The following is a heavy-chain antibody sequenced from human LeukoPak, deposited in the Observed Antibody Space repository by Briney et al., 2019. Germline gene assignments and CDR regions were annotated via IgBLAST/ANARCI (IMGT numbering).Heavy chain of an antibody. J-gene: IGHJ5*02. CDR1: GFTFSSYS. Sequence: GGSLRLSCAACGFTFSSYSMNWVRQAPGKGLEWVSSISRTSSYIYYADSVEGRFTISRDNAKNSLYLQLNRLRAEETDVSYCARDRVREWDLPKGFAPWGQGTLLTVSS. CDR2: ISRTSSYI. V-gene: IGHV3-21*01. D-gene: IGHD1-26*01. CDR3: ARDRVREWDLPKGFAP.